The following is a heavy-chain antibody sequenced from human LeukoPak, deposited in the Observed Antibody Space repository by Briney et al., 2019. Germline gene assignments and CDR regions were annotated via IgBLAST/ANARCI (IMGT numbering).Heavy chain of an antibody. CDR3: ARSVVVTALFDY. CDR2: IIPILGIA. J-gene: IGHJ4*02. CDR1: GGTFSSYA. D-gene: IGHD2-21*02. Sequence: ASVKVSCKASGGTFSSYAISWVRQAPGQGLEWMGRIIPILGIANYAQKFQGRVTITADKSTSTAYMELSSLRSEDTAVYYCARSVVVTALFDYWGQGTLVTVSS. V-gene: IGHV1-69*04.